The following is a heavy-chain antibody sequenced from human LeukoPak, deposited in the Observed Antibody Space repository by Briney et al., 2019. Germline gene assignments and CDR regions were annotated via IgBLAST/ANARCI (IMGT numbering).Heavy chain of an antibody. CDR1: TGSISSYY. J-gene: IGHJ6*01. CDR2: ISYSGST. V-gene: IGHV4-59*12. D-gene: IGHD2-21*01. CDR3: ARRGDSGFFYAMDV. Sequence: PSETLSLTCSVSTGSISSYYWSWIRQPAGKGLEWIGYISYSGSTNYNPSLQSRVTISVDTSKNQCSLILSSVTAADTAVYYCARRGDSGFFYAMDVWGQGTTVTVSS.